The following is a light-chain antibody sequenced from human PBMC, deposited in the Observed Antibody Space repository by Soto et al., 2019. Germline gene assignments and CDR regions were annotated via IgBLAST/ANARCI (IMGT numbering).Light chain of an antibody. J-gene: IGKJ4*01. CDR3: QQASSFPLA. CDR1: QDISSW. CDR2: AAS. V-gene: IGKV1-12*01. Sequence: DIQMTQSPSSVSASVGDRVTITCRASQDISSWLAWYQQKPGKAPKLLIYAASSLQHGVPSRFSGSGSGTDFTLTISSLQPEDFAGYYCQQASSFPLAFGGGTKVDIK.